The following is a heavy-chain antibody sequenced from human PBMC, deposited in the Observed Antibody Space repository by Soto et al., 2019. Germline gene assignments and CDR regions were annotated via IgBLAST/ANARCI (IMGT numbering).Heavy chain of an antibody. Sequence: PGGSLRLSCAASGFTFSLYSMIWVRQAPGKGLEWVASITSSSSYIYYEDSLKGRFTISRDNAKNSLFLQLDSLRAEDTAVYFCVRARYTDSRPDYWGQGTLVNVSS. D-gene: IGHD1-1*01. CDR3: VRARYTDSRPDY. V-gene: IGHV3-21*01. CDR2: ITSSSSYI. CDR1: GFTFSLYS. J-gene: IGHJ4*02.